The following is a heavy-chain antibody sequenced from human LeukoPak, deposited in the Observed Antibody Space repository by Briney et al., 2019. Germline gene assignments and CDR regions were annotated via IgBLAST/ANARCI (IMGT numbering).Heavy chain of an antibody. CDR2: INHSGST. J-gene: IGHJ4*02. CDR1: GGSFCGYY. D-gene: IGHD1-1*01. Sequence: SETLSLTCAVSGGSFCGYYGSWIRQPPGKGLEWIGEINHSGSTNYNPSLKRRVTISVDTSKNQFPLKLSPVTAADTAVYYCARARRPRLNYYFDYWGQGTLVTVSS. V-gene: IGHV4-34*01. CDR3: ARARRPRLNYYFDY.